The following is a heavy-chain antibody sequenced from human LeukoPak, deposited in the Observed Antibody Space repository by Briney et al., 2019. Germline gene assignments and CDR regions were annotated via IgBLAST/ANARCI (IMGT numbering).Heavy chain of an antibody. CDR2: ISSSSSYI. CDR3: ARGRRWATVTTSGEGAEYFQH. J-gene: IGHJ1*01. Sequence: GGSLRLSCAASGFTFSSYSMNWVRQAPGKGLEWVSSISSSSSYIYYADSVKGRFTISRDNAKNSLYLQMHSLRAEDTAVYYCARGRRWATVTTSGEGAEYFQHWGQGTLVTVSS. D-gene: IGHD4-17*01. CDR1: GFTFSSYS. V-gene: IGHV3-21*04.